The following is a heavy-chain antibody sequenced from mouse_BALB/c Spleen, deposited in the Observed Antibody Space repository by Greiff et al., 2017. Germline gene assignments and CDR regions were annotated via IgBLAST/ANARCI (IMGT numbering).Heavy chain of an antibody. J-gene: IGHJ1*01. CDR1: GFAFSSYD. D-gene: IGHD2-3*01. CDR2: ISSGDGNT. Sequence: EVKVEESGGGLVKPGGSLKLSCAASGFAFSSYDMSWVRQTPEKRLEWVAYISSGDGNTYYPDTVKGRFTISRDNAKKILYLQMSSLKSEDTAMYYCARRGYDGYSYWFFDVWGAGTTVTVSS. CDR3: ARRGYDGYSYWFFDV. V-gene: IGHV5-12-1*01.